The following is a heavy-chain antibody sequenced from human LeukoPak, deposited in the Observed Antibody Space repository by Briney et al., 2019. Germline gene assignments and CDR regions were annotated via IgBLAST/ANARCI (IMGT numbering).Heavy chain of an antibody. Sequence: GESLKTPLKGSGYSFTSFWIGWVRQVPGEGLEGGGMIYPGDSDNRYSPSYQGHVTSSADKSISTAYQQWSSLKASDTAKYYCARLYSSFLTPDYWGQGTLVTVSS. CDR2: IYPGDSDN. CDR1: GYSFTSFW. D-gene: IGHD6-6*01. J-gene: IGHJ4*02. V-gene: IGHV5-51*01. CDR3: ARLYSSFLTPDY.